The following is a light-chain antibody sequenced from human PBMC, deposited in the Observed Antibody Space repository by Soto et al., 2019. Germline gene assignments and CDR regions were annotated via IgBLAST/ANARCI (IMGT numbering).Light chain of an antibody. CDR1: QGISSN. Sequence: EIVMTQSPATLSVSPGERATLSCRASQGISSNLAWYQQKPGQAPRLLIYGASTRATGIPARFSGSGSGTEFTLTINSLQSEDVAVYYCQQYNDWPPYTFGQGTKLEIK. CDR2: GAS. V-gene: IGKV3-15*01. CDR3: QQYNDWPPYT. J-gene: IGKJ2*01.